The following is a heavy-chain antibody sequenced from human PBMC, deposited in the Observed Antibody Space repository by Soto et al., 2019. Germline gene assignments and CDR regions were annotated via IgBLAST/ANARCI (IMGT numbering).Heavy chain of an antibody. J-gene: IGHJ4*02. CDR1: GASLGCSY. CDR2: LYHSGTAGKF. Sequence: SDTLSLTCTVSGASLGCSYWSWIRKSPGKGLEWIGYLYHSGTAGKFIYSPSLKSRVAISVDTSKSQFSLNLRSVTAADTAVYYCARQPSGTSPDFDYWGQGTQVT. D-gene: IGHD1-1*01. V-gene: IGHV4-59*08. CDR3: ARQPSGTSPDFDY.